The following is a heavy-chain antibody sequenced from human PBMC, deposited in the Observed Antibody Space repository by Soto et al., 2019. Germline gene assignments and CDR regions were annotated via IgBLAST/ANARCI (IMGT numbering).Heavy chain of an antibody. CDR2: INTDGSTT. CDR3: ARDLGGYASH. D-gene: IGHD3-16*01. CDR1: GFTFSNYW. Sequence: EVQLVESGGGLVQPGGSLRLSCAASGFTFSNYWMHWVRQAPGKGPVWVSRINTDGSTTNYAHSVKGRFTISRDNAKNTLYLQTNSLGAEDTAVYYCARDLGGYASHWGQGTLVTVSS. J-gene: IGHJ4*02. V-gene: IGHV3-74*01.